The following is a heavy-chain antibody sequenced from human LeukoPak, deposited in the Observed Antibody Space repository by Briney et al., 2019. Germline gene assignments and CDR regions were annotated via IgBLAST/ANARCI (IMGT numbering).Heavy chain of an antibody. V-gene: IGHV3-66*01. Sequence: GGSLRLSCAASGFTVSSNYMSWVRQAPGKGLEWVSVIYSGGSTYYADSVKGRFTISRDNSKNTLYLQMNSLRAEDTAVYYCARNNYDSTIRHYYGMDVWGQGTTVTVSS. D-gene: IGHD3-22*01. CDR1: GFTVSSNY. CDR3: ARNNYDSTIRHYYGMDV. CDR2: IYSGGST. J-gene: IGHJ6*02.